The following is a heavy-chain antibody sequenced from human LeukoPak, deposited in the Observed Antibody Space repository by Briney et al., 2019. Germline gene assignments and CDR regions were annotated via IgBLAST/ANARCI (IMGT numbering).Heavy chain of an antibody. CDR2: TGSSDAGT. CDR1: GFTLSTYA. CDR3: AKEGVTIFGSQGYYYYMDV. J-gene: IGHJ6*03. D-gene: IGHD3-3*01. V-gene: IGHV3-23*01. Sequence: GGSLRLSCAASGFTLSTYAMSWVRQTPGKGLEWVAATGSSDAGTYHAYSVKGRFTISRDNSKNTLYLQMNSLRAEDTAVYYCAKEGVTIFGSQGYYYYMDVWGKGTTVTVSS.